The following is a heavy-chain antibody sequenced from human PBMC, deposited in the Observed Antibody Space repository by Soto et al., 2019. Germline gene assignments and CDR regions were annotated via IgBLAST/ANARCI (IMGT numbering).Heavy chain of an antibody. J-gene: IGHJ1*01. D-gene: IGHD6-19*01. Sequence: SETLSLTSTVSAGSISSSSYYWGWIRQPPGKGLEWIGSIYYSGSTYYNPSLKSRVTISVDTSKNQFSLKLSSVTAADTAVYYCASSPGVEQWLEYFQHWGQGTLVTVSS. V-gene: IGHV4-39*01. CDR1: AGSISSSSYY. CDR2: IYYSGST. CDR3: ASSPGVEQWLEYFQH.